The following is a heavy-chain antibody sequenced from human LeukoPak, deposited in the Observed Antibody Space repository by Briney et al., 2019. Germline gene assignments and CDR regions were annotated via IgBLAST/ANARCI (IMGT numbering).Heavy chain of an antibody. D-gene: IGHD5-12*01. CDR2: INHSGST. J-gene: IGHJ4*02. CDR3: ARHSPPIVARFWAARGQYRGFDY. CDR1: GGSFSGYY. V-gene: IGHV4-34*01. Sequence: PSETLSLTCAAYGGSFSGYYWSWIRQPPGKGLEWIGEINHSGSTNYNPSLKSRVTISVDTSKNQYSLKLSSVTAADTAVYYCARHSPPIVARFWAARGQYRGFDYWGQGTLVTVSS.